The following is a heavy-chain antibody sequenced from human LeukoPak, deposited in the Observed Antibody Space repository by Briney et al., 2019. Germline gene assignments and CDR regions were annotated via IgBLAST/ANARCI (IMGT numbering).Heavy chain of an antibody. Sequence: PGGSLRLSCAASGFTFSSYGMHWVRQAPGKGLDWVAFIHHDGSNKYYADSVRGRFTISRDNSKNTLYLQMNSLRAEDTAVYYCASRETWGQGTLVTVSS. V-gene: IGHV3-30*02. CDR1: GFTFSSYG. CDR2: IHHDGSNK. J-gene: IGHJ5*02. CDR3: ASRET. D-gene: IGHD1-26*01.